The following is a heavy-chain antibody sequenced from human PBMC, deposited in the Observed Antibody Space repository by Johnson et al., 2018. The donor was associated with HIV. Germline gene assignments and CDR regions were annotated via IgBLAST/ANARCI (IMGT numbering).Heavy chain of an antibody. D-gene: IGHD2-15*01. Sequence: VQLVESGGGLVKPGGSLRLSCAVSGVIFSDYYMSWIRQAPGKGLEWVSGINWNGGSTGYADSVKGRFTISRDNAKNSLYLQMNSLRAEDTALYYCAGGRIGAFDIWGQGTMVTVSS. CDR3: AGGRIGAFDI. J-gene: IGHJ3*02. V-gene: IGHV3-20*04. CDR2: INWNGGST. CDR1: GVIFSDYY.